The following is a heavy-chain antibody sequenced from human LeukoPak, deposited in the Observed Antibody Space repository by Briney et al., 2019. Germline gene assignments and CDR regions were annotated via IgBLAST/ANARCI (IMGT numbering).Heavy chain of an antibody. V-gene: IGHV4-4*09. CDR1: GGSISSYY. Sequence: SETLSLTCTVSGGSISSYYWSWIRQPPGKGLEWIGYIYTSGSTNYNPSLKSRVTISVDTSKNQFSLKLSSVTAADTAVYYCARVGPDYYDSSGYYYYYYYYYMDVWGKGTTVTVSS. CDR3: ARVGPDYYDSSGYYYYYYYYYMDV. D-gene: IGHD3-22*01. J-gene: IGHJ6*03. CDR2: IYTSGST.